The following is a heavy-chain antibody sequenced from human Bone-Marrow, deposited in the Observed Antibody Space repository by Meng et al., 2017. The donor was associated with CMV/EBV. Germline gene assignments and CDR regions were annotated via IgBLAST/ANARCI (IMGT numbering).Heavy chain of an antibody. J-gene: IGHJ6*02. D-gene: IGHD3-10*01. CDR3: ASDGSGSYYYYYGMDV. CDR2: ISAYNGNT. V-gene: IGHV1-18*01. Sequence: GGSLRLSCKGSGYSFTSYGISWVRQAPGQGLEWMGWISAYNGNTNYAQKLQGRVTMTTDTSTSTAYRELRSLRSDDTAVYYCASDGSGSYYYYYGMDVWGQGTTVTVSS. CDR1: GYSFTSYG.